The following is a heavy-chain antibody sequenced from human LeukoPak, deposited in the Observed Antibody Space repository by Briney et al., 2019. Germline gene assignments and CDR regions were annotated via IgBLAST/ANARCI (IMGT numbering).Heavy chain of an antibody. CDR2: IYSGGST. CDR3: AKDHDSSGFFDY. J-gene: IGHJ4*02. Sequence: GGSLRLSCAASGFTVSSNYMSWVRQAPGKGLEWVSVIYSGGSTYYADSVKGRFTISRDNSKNTLYLQMNSLRAEDTAVYYCAKDHDSSGFFDYWGQGTLVTVSS. CDR1: GFTVSSNY. D-gene: IGHD3-22*01. V-gene: IGHV3-53*01.